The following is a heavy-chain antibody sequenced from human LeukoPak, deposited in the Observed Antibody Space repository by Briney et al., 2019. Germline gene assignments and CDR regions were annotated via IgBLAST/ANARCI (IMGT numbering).Heavy chain of an antibody. J-gene: IGHJ4*02. CDR2: ISSSGSTI. D-gene: IGHD3-16*01. Sequence: GGSLRLSCAASGFNFSSYWMHWVRQAPGKGLEWVSYISSSGSTIYYADSVKGRFTISRDNAKNSLYLQMNSLRAEDTAVYYCARDKVGETLDYWGQGTLVTVSS. V-gene: IGHV3-48*04. CDR1: GFNFSSYW. CDR3: ARDKVGETLDY.